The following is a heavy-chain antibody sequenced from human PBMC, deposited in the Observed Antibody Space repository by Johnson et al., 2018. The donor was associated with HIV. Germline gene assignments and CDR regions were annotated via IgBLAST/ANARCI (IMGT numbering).Heavy chain of an antibody. V-gene: IGHV3-30*03. Sequence: EQLVESGGGVVQPGRSLRLSCAASGFNFNNYGMHWVRQAPGKGLEWVAVISYDGSNKYYADSVKGRFTISRDNSKNTLYLQMNSLRAEDTAVYYCARAGSSSSGPRAFDIWGQGTMVTVSS. J-gene: IGHJ3*02. CDR3: ARAGSSSSGPRAFDI. CDR1: GFNFNNYG. CDR2: ISYDGSNK. D-gene: IGHD6-6*01.